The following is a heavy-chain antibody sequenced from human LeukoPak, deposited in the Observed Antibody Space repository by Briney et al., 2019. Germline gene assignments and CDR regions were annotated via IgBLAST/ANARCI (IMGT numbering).Heavy chain of an antibody. V-gene: IGHV4-38-2*01. D-gene: IGHD3-10*01. Sequence: SETLSLTCAVSGYSISSGYYWGWIRQPPGKGLEWIGSIYHSGSTYYNPSLKSRVTISVDTSKNQFSLKLISVTAADTAVYYCARSGSPGGFDYWGQGTLVTVSS. CDR2: IYHSGST. CDR1: GYSISSGYY. CDR3: ARSGSPGGFDY. J-gene: IGHJ4*02.